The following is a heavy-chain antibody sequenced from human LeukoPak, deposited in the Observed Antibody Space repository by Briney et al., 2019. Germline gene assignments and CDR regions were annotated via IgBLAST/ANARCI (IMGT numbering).Heavy chain of an antibody. D-gene: IGHD6-13*01. CDR3: ARDMRGAAAADDAFDI. V-gene: IGHV1-8*02. CDR2: MDPNSGDT. Sequence: ASVKVSCKASGYTFTSCDINWVRQATGPGLQWMGWMDPNSGDTGYAQNFQGRISITRNTSISTAYMELSGLRSEDTAVYYCARDMRGAAAADDAFDIWGQGTMVTVSS. CDR1: GYTFTSCD. J-gene: IGHJ3*02.